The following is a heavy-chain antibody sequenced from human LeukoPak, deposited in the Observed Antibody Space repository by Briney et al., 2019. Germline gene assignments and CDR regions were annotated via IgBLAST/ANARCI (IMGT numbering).Heavy chain of an antibody. Sequence: ASVKVSCKFSGYTFTTYGISWVRQAPGQGLEWMGWISGYNGNTNSAQKLQGRVTMTTDTSTSTAYMELRSLRSDDTAVYYCARFNQEGATRFDFWGQGTLVTVSS. CDR3: ARFNQEGATRFDF. CDR1: GYTFTTYG. J-gene: IGHJ4*02. CDR2: ISGYNGNT. D-gene: IGHD1-26*01. V-gene: IGHV1-18*01.